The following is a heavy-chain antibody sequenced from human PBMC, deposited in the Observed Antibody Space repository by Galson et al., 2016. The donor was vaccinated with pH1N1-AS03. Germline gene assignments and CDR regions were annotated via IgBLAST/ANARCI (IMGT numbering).Heavy chain of an antibody. CDR2: IIPSLDVP. CDR3: ARDSTITGTTEDDALDI. V-gene: IGHV1-69*04. Sequence: SVKVSCKASGGTFSSYVINWVRQAPGQGLEWMGRIIPSLDVPNYAQKFQGRVTITADKSTRTAYRELSSLRSEDTAVYYCARDSTITGTTEDDALDIWGQGTMVIVSS. CDR1: GGTFSSYV. J-gene: IGHJ3*02. D-gene: IGHD1-14*01.